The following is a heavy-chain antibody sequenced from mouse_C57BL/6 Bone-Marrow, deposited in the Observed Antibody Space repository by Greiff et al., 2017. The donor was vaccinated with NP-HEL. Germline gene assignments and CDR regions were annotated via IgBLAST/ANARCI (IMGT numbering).Heavy chain of an antibody. J-gene: IGHJ2*01. CDR3: TRGTLLPDYFDY. V-gene: IGHV1-15*01. D-gene: IGHD1-1*01. CDR2: IDPGTGGT. Sequence: QVQLQQSGAELVRPGASVTLSCKASGYTFTDYEMHWVKQTPVHGLEWIGAIDPGTGGTAYNQKFKGKAILTADKSSSTAYMELRSLTSEDSAVYYCTRGTLLPDYFDYWGQGTTLTVSS. CDR1: GYTFTDYE.